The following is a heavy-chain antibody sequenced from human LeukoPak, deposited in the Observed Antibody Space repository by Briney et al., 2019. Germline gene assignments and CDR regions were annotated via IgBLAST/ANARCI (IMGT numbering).Heavy chain of an antibody. Sequence: GESLKISCQGSGYSFTTYWIGWGRQMPGKGLEWMGIIYPVESNTRYSPPFQGQVTISADKSIRTAYLQWSSLKASDTAIYYCARLVFLEQQLVYNWFDPWGQGTLVTVSS. D-gene: IGHD6-13*01. CDR1: GYSFTTYW. V-gene: IGHV5-51*01. CDR3: ARLVFLEQQLVYNWFDP. J-gene: IGHJ5*02. CDR2: IYPVESNT.